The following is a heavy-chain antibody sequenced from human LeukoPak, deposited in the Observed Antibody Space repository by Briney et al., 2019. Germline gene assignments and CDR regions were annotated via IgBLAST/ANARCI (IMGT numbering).Heavy chain of an antibody. J-gene: IGHJ6*03. D-gene: IGHD4-23*01. CDR3: TRDRLHPTSVGYYYYYYMDV. CDR1: GFTFGDYA. Sequence: GGSLRLSCTASGFTFGDYAMSWVRQAPGKGLEWVGFIRSKAYGGTTEYAASVKGRFTISRDDSKSIAYLQMNSLKTEDTAVYYCTRDRLHPTSVGYYYYYYMDVWGKGTTVTVSS. CDR2: IRSKAYGGTT. V-gene: IGHV3-49*04.